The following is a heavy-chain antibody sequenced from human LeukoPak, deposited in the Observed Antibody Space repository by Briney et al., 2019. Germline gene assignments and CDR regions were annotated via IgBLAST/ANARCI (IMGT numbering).Heavy chain of an antibody. J-gene: IGHJ4*02. D-gene: IGHD4-17*01. CDR2: ISGSGGST. CDR3: AKSGDYVPDY. CDR1: GFTFSSYA. V-gene: IGHV3-23*01. Sequence: GGSLRLSFAASGFTFSSYAMSWVRQAPGKGLEWVSAISGSGGSTYYADSVKGRFTISRDNSKNTLYLQMNSLRAEGTAVYYCAKSGDYVPDYWGQGTLVTVSS.